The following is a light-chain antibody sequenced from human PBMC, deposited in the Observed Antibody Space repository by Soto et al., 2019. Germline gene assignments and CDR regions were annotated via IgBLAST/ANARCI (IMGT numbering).Light chain of an antibody. CDR2: ATS. Sequence: DIQMTQSPSSLSASVGDRVTITSRASQTISNYLNWYQQRPGRAPKLLIYATSTLQSGVPSRFSGSGSGTDFTLTISRLQPEDSSTYYCQQTYSTPYTFGQGTKLEIK. J-gene: IGKJ2*01. CDR1: QTISNY. CDR3: QQTYSTPYT. V-gene: IGKV1-39*01.